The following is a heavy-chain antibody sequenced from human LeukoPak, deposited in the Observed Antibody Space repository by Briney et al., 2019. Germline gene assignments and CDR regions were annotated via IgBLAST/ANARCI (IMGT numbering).Heavy chain of an antibody. CDR1: GGSFSGYY. CDR2: INHSGST. D-gene: IGHD6-19*01. CDR3: ARARVLNSSGWYKGFYFDY. Sequence: TSETLSLTCAVYGGSFSGYYWSWIRQPPGKGLEWIGEINHSGSTNYNPSLKSRVTISVDTSKNQFSLKLSSVTAADTAAYYCARARVLNSSGWYKGFYFDYWGQGTLVTVSS. J-gene: IGHJ4*02. V-gene: IGHV4-34*01.